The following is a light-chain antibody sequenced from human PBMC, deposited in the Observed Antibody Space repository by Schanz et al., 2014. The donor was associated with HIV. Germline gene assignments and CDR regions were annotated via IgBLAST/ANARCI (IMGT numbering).Light chain of an antibody. J-gene: IGKJ1*01. CDR1: QRLDSSS. CDR2: AAS. V-gene: IGKV3D-15*01. Sequence: EIVLTQSPGSLSLFPGERATLSCWASQRLDSSSLAWFQHKPGQPPRLVIYAASTRAAGIPDRFSGSGSGAEFTLTISSLQSEDFAVYYCQQYNNWPPWTFGQGTKVEIK. CDR3: QQYNNWPPWT.